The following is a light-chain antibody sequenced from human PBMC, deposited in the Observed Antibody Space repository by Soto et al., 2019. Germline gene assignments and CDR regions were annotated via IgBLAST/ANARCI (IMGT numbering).Light chain of an antibody. J-gene: IGLJ1*01. Sequence: SALAQPPSLSGAPGQRVTISCPGGSSKIGAGYDVHWYQQLPGTAPKLLIYGNNNRPSGVPDRFSGSKSGTSASLAVTGLQAEDEADYYCQSYATGLSVLYVFGTGTKVTVL. V-gene: IGLV1-40*01. CDR3: QSYATGLSVLYV. CDR2: GNN. CDR1: SSKIGAGYD.